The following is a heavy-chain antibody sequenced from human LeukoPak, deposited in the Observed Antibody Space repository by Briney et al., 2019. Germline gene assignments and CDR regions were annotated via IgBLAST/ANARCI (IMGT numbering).Heavy chain of an antibody. CDR1: GVTFSSHA. CDR2: MGRSGTNT. CDR3: AKDWPVSGDHYSPFDY. J-gene: IGHJ4*02. Sequence: PVRSLRLSCAVSGVTFSSHAISWVRQAPGMGLEWVAAMGRSGTNTYYVESVTARFTISRDSSKNTLHLQMDSLRAEDTAVYYCAKDWPVSGDHYSPFDYWGQGNLVTVSS. D-gene: IGHD4-11*01. V-gene: IGHV3-23*01.